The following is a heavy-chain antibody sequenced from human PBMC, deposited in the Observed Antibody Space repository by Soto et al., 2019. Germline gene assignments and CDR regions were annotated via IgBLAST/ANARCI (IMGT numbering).Heavy chain of an antibody. J-gene: IGHJ5*02. CDR2: IIPIFGTA. CDR3: ARDITPAPYYGPNWFDP. CDR1: GGTFSSYA. V-gene: IGHV1-69*13. Sequence: ASVKVSCKASGGTFSSYAISWVRQAPGQGLEWMGGIIPIFGTANYAQKFQGRVTITADESTSTAYMELSSLRSEDTAVYYCARDITPAPYYGPNWFDPWGQGTLVTVS. D-gene: IGHD1-26*01.